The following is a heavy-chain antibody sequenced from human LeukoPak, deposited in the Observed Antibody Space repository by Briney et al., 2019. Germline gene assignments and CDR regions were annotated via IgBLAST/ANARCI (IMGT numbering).Heavy chain of an antibody. V-gene: IGHV4-59*08. CDR3: AVLRWFGELSVHTFDY. Sequence: KPSETLSLTCTVSGGSISTYYWSWIRQPPGKGLEWIGYIYYSGNSNYNPSLKSRVTISVDTSKNQFSLKLTSVTAADTAVYYCAVLRWFGELSVHTFDYWGQGSLVTVSS. D-gene: IGHD3-10*01. CDR2: IYYSGNS. J-gene: IGHJ4*02. CDR1: GGSISTYY.